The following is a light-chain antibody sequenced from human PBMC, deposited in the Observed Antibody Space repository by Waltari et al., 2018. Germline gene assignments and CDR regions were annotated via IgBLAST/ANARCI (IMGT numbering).Light chain of an antibody. J-gene: IGLJ2*01. CDR2: YVS. V-gene: IGLV2-11*01. CDR1: SSDVGGYNY. CDR3: CSYAGSYVV. Sequence: QSALTQPRSVSGSPGQSVTISCTGTSSDVGGYNYVSWYQRHPGKAPKLMIYYVSKRPSGVPDRFSGSKSGNTASLTISGLQAEDEADYYCCSYAGSYVVFGGGTKLTVL.